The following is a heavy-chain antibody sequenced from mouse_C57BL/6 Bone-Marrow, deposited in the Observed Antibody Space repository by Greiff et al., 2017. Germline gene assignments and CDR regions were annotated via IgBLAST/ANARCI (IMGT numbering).Heavy chain of an antibody. V-gene: IGHV1-81*01. CDR1: GYTFTSYG. D-gene: IGHD1-1*01. J-gene: IGHJ3*01. Sequence: VQLQQSGAELARPGASVKLSCKASGYTFTSYGISWVKQRTGQGLEWIGEIYPRSGNTYYNEKFKGKATLTADKSSSTAYMELRSLTSEDSAVYFCAGENYGTPAWFAYWGQGTLVTVSA. CDR3: AGENYGTPAWFAY. CDR2: IYPRSGNT.